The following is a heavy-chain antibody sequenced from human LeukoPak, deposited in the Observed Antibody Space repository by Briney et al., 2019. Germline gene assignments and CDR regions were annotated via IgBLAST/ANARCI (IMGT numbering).Heavy chain of an antibody. J-gene: IGHJ4*02. V-gene: IGHV3-23*01. CDR2: ITDTGGST. Sequence: GGSLRLSCTASGFTFSNYAITWVRQAPGKGLEWVSAITDTGGSTWYADSVTGRFTISRDNSKNTLYLQMNGLRAEDTALYYCAKGSLAARPYYFDCWGQGTLVSVSS. CDR3: AKGSLAARPYYFDC. D-gene: IGHD6-6*01. CDR1: GFTFSNYA.